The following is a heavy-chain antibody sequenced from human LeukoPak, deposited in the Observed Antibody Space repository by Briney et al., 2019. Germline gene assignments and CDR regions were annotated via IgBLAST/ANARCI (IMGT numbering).Heavy chain of an antibody. CDR2: INHSGST. Sequence: PSETLSLTCAVYGGSFSGYYWSWIRQPPGKGLEWIGEINHSGSTNYNPSLKSRVTISVDTSKNQFSLKLSSVTAADTAVYYCAREGSYGYEWGQGTLVTVSS. V-gene: IGHV4-34*01. D-gene: IGHD5-18*01. J-gene: IGHJ1*01. CDR3: AREGSYGYE. CDR1: GGSFSGYY.